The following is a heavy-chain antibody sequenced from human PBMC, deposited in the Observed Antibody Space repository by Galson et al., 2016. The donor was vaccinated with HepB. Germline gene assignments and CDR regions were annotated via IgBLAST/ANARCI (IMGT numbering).Heavy chain of an antibody. D-gene: IGHD3-3*01. CDR2: MSYDGSTK. J-gene: IGHJ6*02. CDR3: AREVHSDDFWSGYTLSYYGMDV. Sequence: SLRLSCAASGFTVNSYGVHWVRQTPGKRLEWMAVMSYDGSTKKYAESVKGRFTISGDNSRNTVYLQMNRLRPEDTAVYYCAREVHSDDFWSGYTLSYYGMDVWGQGTAVTVPS. CDR1: GFTVNSYG. V-gene: IGHV3-30*03.